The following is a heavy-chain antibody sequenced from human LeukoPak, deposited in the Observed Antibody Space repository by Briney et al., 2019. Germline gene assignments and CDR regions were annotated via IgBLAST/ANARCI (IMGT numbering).Heavy chain of an antibody. Sequence: PGRSLRLSCAASGFTFSSYGMHWVRQAPGNGLEWVAVISYDGSNKYYADSVKGRFTISRDNSKNTLYLQMNSLRAEDTAVYYCAVRVAKFRNFDYWGQGTLVTVSS. D-gene: IGHD5-12*01. J-gene: IGHJ4*02. CDR2: ISYDGSNK. CDR1: GFTFSSYG. CDR3: AVRVAKFRNFDY. V-gene: IGHV3-30*03.